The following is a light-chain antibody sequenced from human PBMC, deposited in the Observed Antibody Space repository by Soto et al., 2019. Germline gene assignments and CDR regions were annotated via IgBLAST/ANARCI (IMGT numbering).Light chain of an antibody. CDR1: QSVLYSSNNKNY. V-gene: IGKV4-1*01. CDR2: WAS. J-gene: IGKJ2*01. CDR3: KQYSSTPYT. Sequence: DIVMTQSPDSLAVSLGERATINCKSSQSVLYSSNNKNYLAWYQQIPGQPPKLLIYWASTRESGVPDRFSGSGSGTDFTLTISSQQAEDVAGYYCKQYSSTPYTFGQGTKVEIK.